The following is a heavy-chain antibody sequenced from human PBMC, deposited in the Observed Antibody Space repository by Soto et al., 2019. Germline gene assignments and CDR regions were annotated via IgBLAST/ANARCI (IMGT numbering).Heavy chain of an antibody. J-gene: IGHJ4*02. CDR1: GFSLSTSGVS. CDR2: IYWDDEK. CDR3: AHGRARHLLARSYYFDF. Sequence: QITLKESGPPLVKPTQTLTLTCTFSGFSLSTSGVSVGWIRQPPGKALEWLALIYWDDEKRYSPSLMSRLTIAKDTPNSLVVLTMTNMDPLDTATYYCAHGRARHLLARSYYFDFWGQGTLVTVSS. D-gene: IGHD2-15*01. V-gene: IGHV2-5*02.